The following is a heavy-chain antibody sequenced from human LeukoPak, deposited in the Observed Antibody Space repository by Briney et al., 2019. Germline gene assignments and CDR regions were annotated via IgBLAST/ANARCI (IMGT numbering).Heavy chain of an antibody. CDR2: FDPEDGET. V-gene: IGHV1-24*01. J-gene: IGHJ4*02. D-gene: IGHD6-19*01. Sequence: ASVKVSCKVSGYTLTELSMHWVRQAPGKGLEWMGGFDPEDGETIYAQKFQGRVTMTEDTSTDTAYMELSSLRSEDTAVYYCARGPSTLIAVAGRRLYYFDYWGQGTLVTVSS. CDR1: GYTLTELS. CDR3: ARGPSTLIAVAGRRLYYFDY.